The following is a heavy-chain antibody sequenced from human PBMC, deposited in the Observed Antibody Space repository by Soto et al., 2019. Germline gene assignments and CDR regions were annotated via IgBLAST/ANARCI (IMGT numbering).Heavy chain of an antibody. V-gene: IGHV3-30*18. CDR2: ISYDGSNK. CDR3: AKDQNYYDSSGSEYFDY. CDR1: GFTFSSYG. D-gene: IGHD3-22*01. Sequence: GGSLRLSCAASGFTFSSYGMHWVRQAPGKGLEWVAVISYDGSNKYYADSVKGRFTISRDNSKNTLYLQMNSLRAEDTAVYYCAKDQNYYDSSGSEYFDYWGQGTLVTVSS. J-gene: IGHJ4*02.